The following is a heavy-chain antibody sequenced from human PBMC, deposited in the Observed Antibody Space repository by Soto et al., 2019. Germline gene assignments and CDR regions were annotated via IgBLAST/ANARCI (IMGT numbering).Heavy chain of an antibody. D-gene: IGHD2-2*01. CDR1: GFDFSSYA. V-gene: IGHV3-23*01. CDR3: AKSFCSSSSCFFLWVDP. CDR2: ISGAGVPT. J-gene: IGHJ5*02. Sequence: GGSLRLSCAASGFDFSSYAMSWVRQAPGKGLECISLISGAGVPTLYAESVKGRFSVSRDNSKDTLFLEMNNLGVDDTAMYYCAKSFCSSSSCFFLWVDPWGPGTLVTVSS.